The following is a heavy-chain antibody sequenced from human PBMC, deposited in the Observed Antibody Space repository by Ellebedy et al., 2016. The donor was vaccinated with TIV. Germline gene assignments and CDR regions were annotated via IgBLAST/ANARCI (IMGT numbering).Heavy chain of an antibody. CDR3: ARSSSGRGGFNP. V-gene: IGHV4-39*01. Sequence: SETLSLTXTASGGSISSSSYYWGWIRQPPGKGLEWIGSIYYSGSTYYNPSLKSRVTISVDTSKNQFSLKLSSVTAADTAVYYCARSSSGRGGFNPWGQGTLVTVSS. CDR2: IYYSGST. CDR1: GGSISSSSYY. J-gene: IGHJ5*02. D-gene: IGHD3-22*01.